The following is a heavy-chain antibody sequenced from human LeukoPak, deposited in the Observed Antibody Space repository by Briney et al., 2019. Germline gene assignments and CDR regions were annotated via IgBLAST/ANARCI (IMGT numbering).Heavy chain of an antibody. V-gene: IGHV5-10-1*01. CDR1: GYSFTSYW. J-gene: IGHJ5*02. CDR2: IDPSDSYT. Sequence: GQSLRISCKGSGYSFTSYWITWVRQMPGKGLEWMGRIDPSDSYTNYSPSFQGHVTISADKSISTACLQWSSLKASDTAMYYCPREDPFKNWFDPWGQGTLVTVSS. CDR3: PREDPFKNWFDP.